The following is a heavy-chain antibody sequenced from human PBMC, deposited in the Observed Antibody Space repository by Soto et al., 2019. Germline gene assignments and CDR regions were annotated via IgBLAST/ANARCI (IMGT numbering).Heavy chain of an antibody. J-gene: IGHJ6*02. CDR3: AGRGGGYYYYYGMDV. CDR2: ISGSGGST. Sequence: EVQLLESGGGLVQPGGSPRLSCAASGFTFSSYAMSWVRQAPGKGLEWVSAISGSGGSTYYADSVKGRFTISRDNSKNTLYLQMNSLRAEDTAVYYCAGRGGGYYYYYGMDVWGQGTTVTVSS. V-gene: IGHV3-23*01. CDR1: GFTFSSYA. D-gene: IGHD3-10*01.